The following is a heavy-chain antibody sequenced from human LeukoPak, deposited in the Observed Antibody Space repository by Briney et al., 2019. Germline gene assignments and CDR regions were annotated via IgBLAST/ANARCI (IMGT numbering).Heavy chain of an antibody. D-gene: IGHD3-3*02. J-gene: IGHJ4*02. V-gene: IGHV3-30*02. CDR2: IRYDGSNK. CDR1: GFTFSNYG. CDR3: APFTD. Sequence: GGSLRLSCVAPGFTFSNYGMHWVRQAPGKGLEWVAFIRYDGSNKFYAGSVKGRFTISRDNSKNTLYLQMNSLRAEDTAVYYCAPFTDWGQGTLVTVSS.